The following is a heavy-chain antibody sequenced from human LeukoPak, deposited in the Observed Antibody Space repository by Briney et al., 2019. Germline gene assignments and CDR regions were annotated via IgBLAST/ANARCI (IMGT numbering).Heavy chain of an antibody. V-gene: IGHV4-4*02. D-gene: IGHD1-26*01. CDR1: GGSISSTNW. J-gene: IGHJ4*02. Sequence: SETLSLTCAVSGGSISSTNWWSWVRQPPGKGLEWIGEIYHSGSTNYNPSLQSRVTISVDKSKNQFSLKLSSVTAADTAVYFCASGSIPFESWGQGTLVIVSS. CDR3: ASGSIPFES. CDR2: IYHSGST.